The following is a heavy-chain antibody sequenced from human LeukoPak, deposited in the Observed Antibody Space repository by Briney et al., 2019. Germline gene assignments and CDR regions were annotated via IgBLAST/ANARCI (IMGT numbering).Heavy chain of an antibody. CDR2: IKQDGSKK. CDR3: TRVGYIDEGIDY. D-gene: IGHD5-24*01. Sequence: ETLSLTCAVSGGSITSYYWNWIRQPPGKGLEWVANIKQDGSKKSYVDSVKGRFTISRDNAKNSLYLQMNSLRAEDTAIYYCTRVGYIDEGIDYWGQGTLVTVSS. J-gene: IGHJ4*02. V-gene: IGHV3-7*04. CDR1: GGSITSYY.